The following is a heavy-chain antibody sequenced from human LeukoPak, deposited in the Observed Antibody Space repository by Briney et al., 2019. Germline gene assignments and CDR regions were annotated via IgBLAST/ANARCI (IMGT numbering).Heavy chain of an antibody. CDR3: GRHRSGSGTYFIDH. CDR1: GFKFDDYA. J-gene: IGHJ4*02. CDR2: ISWNNGFI. V-gene: IGHV3-9*01. Sequence: PGRSLRLSCAASGFKFDDYAMHWVRLRPGKGLEWVSGISWNNGFIEYVDSVKGRFTISRDNAKNSLYLQMNSLRAEDTAVYYCGRHRSGSGTYFIDHWGQGTLVSVSS. D-gene: IGHD3-10*01.